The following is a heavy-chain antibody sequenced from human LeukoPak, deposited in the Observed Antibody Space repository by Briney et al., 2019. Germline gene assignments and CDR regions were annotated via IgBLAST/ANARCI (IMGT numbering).Heavy chain of an antibody. CDR3: VRGVGVSRFNYLDS. Sequence: ASVKVSCKASVYTFSSYGTSWVRQALGQGLEWMGWISGYNGKTNYAQKLQGRVTMTTDTSTSTAYMELRSLRSDDTAVYYCVRGVGVSRFNYLDSWGQGTLVIVSS. CDR2: ISGYNGKT. V-gene: IGHV1-18*01. J-gene: IGHJ4*02. D-gene: IGHD6-13*01. CDR1: VYTFSSYG.